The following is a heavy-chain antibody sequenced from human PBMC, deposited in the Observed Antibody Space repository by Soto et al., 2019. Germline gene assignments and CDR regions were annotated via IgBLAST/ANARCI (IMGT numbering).Heavy chain of an antibody. CDR2: IGGEAVST. CDR1: GFIFSNYA. V-gene: IGHV3-23*01. J-gene: IGHJ3*02. CDR3: AKDSTSFNGIYDPVDI. D-gene: IGHD1-26*01. Sequence: EVQLLESGGGLVQPGGSLRLSCAASGFIFSNYAMSWVRQGPGKGLEWVSVIGGEAVSTNCADSVKGRCTVSRDHSKNPVYLQLDSLRDDDTAVYYCAKDSTSFNGIYDPVDIWGQGTMVTVSS.